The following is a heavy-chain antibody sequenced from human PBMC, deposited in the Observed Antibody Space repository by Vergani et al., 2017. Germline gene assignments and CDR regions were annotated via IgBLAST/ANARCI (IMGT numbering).Heavy chain of an antibody. CDR1: GFTFSSYA. Sequence: EVQLLESGGGLVQPGGSLRLSCAASGFTFSSYAMSWVRQAPGKGLEWVSAISGSGGSTYYADSVKGRFTISRDNYKNTLYLQMNSLRAEDKAVYYCAKSADSSGYPWIRYYYYYGMDVWGQGTTVTVSS. CDR2: ISGSGGST. J-gene: IGHJ6*02. CDR3: AKSADSSGYPWIRYYYYYGMDV. V-gene: IGHV3-23*01. D-gene: IGHD3-22*01.